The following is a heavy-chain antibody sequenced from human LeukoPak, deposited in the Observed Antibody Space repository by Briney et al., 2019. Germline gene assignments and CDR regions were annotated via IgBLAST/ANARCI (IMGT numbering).Heavy chain of an antibody. D-gene: IGHD6-19*01. CDR1: GFTFDDHA. CDR3: AKDEYSSGWSGSLDY. V-gene: IGHV3-9*01. J-gene: IGHJ4*02. CDR2: ISWNSGSI. Sequence: PGGSLRLSCAASGFTFDDHAMHWVRQAPGKGLEWASGISWNSGSIGYVDSVKGRFTISRDNAKNFLYLQMNSLRAEDTALYYCAKDEYSSGWSGSLDYWGQGTLVTVSS.